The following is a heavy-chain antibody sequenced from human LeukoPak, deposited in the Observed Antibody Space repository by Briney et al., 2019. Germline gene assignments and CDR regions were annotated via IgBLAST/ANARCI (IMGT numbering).Heavy chain of an antibody. V-gene: IGHV4-4*02. Sequence: SETLSLTCAVSGGSISSSNWWSWVRQPPGKGLEWIGEIYHSGSTNYNPSLKSRVTISVDKSENQFSLKLSSVTAADTAVYYCARALQGERRSVFDYWGQGTLVTVSS. CDR2: IYHSGST. D-gene: IGHD1-1*01. CDR3: ARALQGERRSVFDY. CDR1: GGSISSSNW. J-gene: IGHJ4*02.